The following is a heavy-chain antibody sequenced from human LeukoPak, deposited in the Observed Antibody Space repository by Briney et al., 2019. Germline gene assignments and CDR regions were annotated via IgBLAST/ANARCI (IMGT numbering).Heavy chain of an antibody. Sequence: GGSLRLSCAASGFTYSNYAMHWVRQAPGKGLEWVSVISYEGSKKYYADSVKGRFTISRDNSKNTVHLQMNSLSTGDTAVYYCAKDRAEATRRSLDYCGQGTLVTVSS. CDR1: GFTYSNYA. CDR3: AKDRAEATRRSLDY. V-gene: IGHV3-30*04. CDR2: ISYEGSKK. D-gene: IGHD1-26*01. J-gene: IGHJ4*02.